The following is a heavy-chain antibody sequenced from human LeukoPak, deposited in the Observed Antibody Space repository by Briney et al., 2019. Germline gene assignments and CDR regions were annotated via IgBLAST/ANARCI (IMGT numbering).Heavy chain of an antibody. J-gene: IGHJ4*02. D-gene: IGHD1-26*01. Sequence: PSETLSLTCTVSGASISSSNYYWGWIRQPPGKGLEWIGTIYYSGRTYYNPSLKSRVTISVDTSKNQFSLILSSVTAADTAVFYCASGLNTGSYGGYDYWGQGTLVTVSS. CDR1: GASISSSNYY. CDR3: ASGLNTGSYGGYDY. V-gene: IGHV4-39*07. CDR2: IYYSGRT.